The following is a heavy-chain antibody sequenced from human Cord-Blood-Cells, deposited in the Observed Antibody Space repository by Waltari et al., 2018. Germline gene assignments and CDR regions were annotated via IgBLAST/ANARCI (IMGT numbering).Heavy chain of an antibody. Sequence: QVQLVQSGAEVKKPGSSVKVSCKASGGTFSSYAISWVRQAPGQGLEWMGGIIPILGTANYAQKFQGRVMITADKSTSTAYMELSSRRSEDTAVYYCARGEGRTTDGNNWFDPWGQGTLVTVSS. CDR2: IIPILGTA. CDR3: ARGEGRTTDGNNWFDP. D-gene: IGHD1-1*01. CDR1: GGTFSSYA. V-gene: IGHV1-69*06. J-gene: IGHJ5*02.